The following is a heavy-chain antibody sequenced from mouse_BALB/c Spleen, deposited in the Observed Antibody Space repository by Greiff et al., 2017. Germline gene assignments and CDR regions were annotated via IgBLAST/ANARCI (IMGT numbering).Heavy chain of an antibody. CDR3: ARSYYDYDGRSNYAMDY. Sequence: EVKLVESGPSLVKPSQTLSLTCSVTGDSITSGYWNWIRKFPGNKLEYMGYISYSGSTYYNPSLKSRISITRDTSKNQYYLQLNSVTTEDTATYYCARSYYDYDGRSNYAMDYWGQGTSVTVSS. CDR1: GDSITSGY. CDR2: ISYSGST. V-gene: IGHV3-8*02. J-gene: IGHJ4*01. D-gene: IGHD2-4*01.